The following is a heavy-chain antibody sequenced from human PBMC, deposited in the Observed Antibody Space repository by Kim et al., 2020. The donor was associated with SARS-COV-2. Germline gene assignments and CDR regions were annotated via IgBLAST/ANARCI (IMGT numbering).Heavy chain of an antibody. V-gene: IGHV3-30*05. J-gene: IGHJ6*02. Sequence: VKGRFTISRDNSKNTLYLQMNSLRAEGTAVYYCARDYYDSSGYSDRGMDVWGQGTTVTVSS. D-gene: IGHD3-22*01. CDR3: ARDYYDSSGYSDRGMDV.